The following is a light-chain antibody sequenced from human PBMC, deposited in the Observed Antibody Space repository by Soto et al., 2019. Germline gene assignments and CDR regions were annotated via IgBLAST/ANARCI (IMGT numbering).Light chain of an antibody. CDR3: QQYARPPFA. J-gene: IGKJ2*01. V-gene: IGKV3-20*01. CDR2: DAS. CDR1: QRISNSY. Sequence: ILLTQSPGTLSLSPGERATLSCRASQRISNSYLAWYQQKPGQAPRLLLYDASSRATGIPDRVSGSGSGTDFTLTISRLEPEDFAVYYCQQYARPPFALGQGTKV.